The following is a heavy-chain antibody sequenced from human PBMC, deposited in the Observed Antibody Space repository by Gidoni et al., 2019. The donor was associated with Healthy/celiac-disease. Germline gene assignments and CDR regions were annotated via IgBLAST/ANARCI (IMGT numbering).Heavy chain of an antibody. CDR2: IKQDGSEK. CDR3: ARDGDSSGWHPYYFDY. V-gene: IGHV3-7*01. D-gene: IGHD6-19*01. CDR1: GFTFSSSW. Sequence: EVQLVESGGGLVQPGGSLRLSCAASGFTFSSSWMSWVRQAPGKGLEWVANIKQDGSEKYYVDSVKGRFTISRDNAKNSLYLQMNSLRAEDTAVYYCARDGDSSGWHPYYFDYWGQGTLVTVSS. J-gene: IGHJ4*02.